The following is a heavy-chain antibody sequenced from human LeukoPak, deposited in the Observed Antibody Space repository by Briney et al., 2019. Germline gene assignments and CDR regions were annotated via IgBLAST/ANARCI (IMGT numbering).Heavy chain of an antibody. D-gene: IGHD2-21*01. Sequence: GGSLRLSCAASGFSFSDYGMHWVRQAPGKGLEWVALISSDGFNEYYADSVRGRFTISRDTSKNTLYLQINSLKTEDTAIYYCARYSNHFYYSGMDFWGQGTTVTVSS. CDR2: ISSDGFNE. CDR1: GFSFSDYG. CDR3: ARYSNHFYYSGMDF. V-gene: IGHV3-30-3*01. J-gene: IGHJ6*02.